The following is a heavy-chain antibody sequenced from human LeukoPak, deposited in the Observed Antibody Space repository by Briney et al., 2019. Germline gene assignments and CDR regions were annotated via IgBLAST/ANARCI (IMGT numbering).Heavy chain of an antibody. CDR3: AKLPAATYFDY. J-gene: IGHJ4*02. Sequence: GGSLRLSCAASEFTFSSYSMNWVRQAPGKGLEWVAVISYDGSNKYYADSVKGRFTISRDNSKNTLYLQMNSLRAEDTAVYYCAKLPAATYFDYWGQGTLVTVSS. CDR2: ISYDGSNK. CDR1: EFTFSSYS. V-gene: IGHV3-30*18. D-gene: IGHD2-2*01.